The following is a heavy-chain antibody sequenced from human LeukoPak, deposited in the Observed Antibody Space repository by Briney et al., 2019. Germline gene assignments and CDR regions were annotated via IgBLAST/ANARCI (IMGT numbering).Heavy chain of an antibody. CDR3: AREAAEHSDFWSGNNWFDP. CDR1: GGSISSYY. D-gene: IGHD3-3*01. CDR2: IYTSGST. J-gene: IGHJ5*02. V-gene: IGHV4-4*09. Sequence: SETLSLTCTVSGGSISSYYWSWIRQPPGKGLEWIGYIYTSGSTNYNPSLKSRVTISVDTSKNQFSLKLSSVTAADTAVYYCAREAAEHSDFWSGNNWFDPWGQGTLVTVSS.